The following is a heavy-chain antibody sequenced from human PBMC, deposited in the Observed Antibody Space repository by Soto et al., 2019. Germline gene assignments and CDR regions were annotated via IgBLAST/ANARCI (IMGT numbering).Heavy chain of an antibody. V-gene: IGHV3-30-3*01. CDR3: ARDKGGRDGYNFGYYYYGMDV. D-gene: IGHD5-12*01. CDR2: ISYDGSNK. J-gene: IGHJ6*02. CDR1: GFTFSSYA. Sequence: QVQLVESGGGVVQPGRSLRLSCAASGFTFSSYAMHWVRQAPGKGLEWVAVISYDGSNKYYVDSVKGRFTISRDNSKNTLYLQMNSLRAEDTAVYYCARDKGGRDGYNFGYYYYGMDVWGQGTTVTVSS.